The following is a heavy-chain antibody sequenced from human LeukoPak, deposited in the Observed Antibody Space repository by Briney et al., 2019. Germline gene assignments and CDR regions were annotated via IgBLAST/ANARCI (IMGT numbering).Heavy chain of an antibody. D-gene: IGHD3-22*01. J-gene: IGHJ3*02. CDR2: ISSSSSTI. CDR3: ARDLIVNYYDSSGYSSYLGEVDAFDI. Sequence: GGSLRLSCAASGFTFSSYSTNWVRQAPGKGLEWVSYISSSSSTIYYADSVKGRFTISRDNAKNSLYLQMNSLRDEDTAVYYCARDLIVNYYDSSGYSSYLGEVDAFDIWGQGTMVTVSS. CDR1: GFTFSSYS. V-gene: IGHV3-48*02.